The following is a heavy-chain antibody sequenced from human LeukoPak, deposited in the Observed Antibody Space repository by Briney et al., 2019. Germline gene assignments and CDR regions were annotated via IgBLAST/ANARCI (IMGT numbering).Heavy chain of an antibody. D-gene: IGHD6-19*01. Sequence: PGRSLRLSCAASGLTFRSYAINWVRHAPGKGLEWVAVISYDGSNKYYADSVKGRFTISRDNSKNTLYLQMNSLRAEDTAVYYCARDRLTVAGTGDYWGQGTLVTVSS. CDR2: ISYDGSNK. V-gene: IGHV3-30*04. CDR3: ARDRLTVAGTGDY. CDR1: GLTFRSYA. J-gene: IGHJ4*02.